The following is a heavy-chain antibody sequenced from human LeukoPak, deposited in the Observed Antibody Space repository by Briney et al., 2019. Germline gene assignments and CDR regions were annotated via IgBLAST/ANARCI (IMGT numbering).Heavy chain of an antibody. CDR3: AKDKLVRYFDY. J-gene: IGHJ4*02. CDR1: GFTFSSYG. V-gene: IGHV3-30*02. D-gene: IGHD3-10*01. CDR2: IRYDGSNK. Sequence: GGSLRLSCGASGFTFSSYGMSWVRQAPGKGLEWVAFIRYDGSNKYYADSVKGRFTISRDNSKNTLYLQMNSLRAEDTAVYYCAKDKLVRYFDYWGQGTLVTVSS.